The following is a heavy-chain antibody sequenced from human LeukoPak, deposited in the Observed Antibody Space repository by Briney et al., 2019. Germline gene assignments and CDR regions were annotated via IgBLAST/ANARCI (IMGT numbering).Heavy chain of an antibody. Sequence: GGSLRLSCAASGFTFSSYGMHWVRQAPGKGLEWVAFIRYDGSNKYYADSVKGRFTISRDNSKNTLYLQMSSLRAEDTAVYYCAKADYYDSSGYYNWFDPWGQGTLVTVSS. J-gene: IGHJ5*02. CDR2: IRYDGSNK. CDR1: GFTFSSYG. V-gene: IGHV3-30*02. D-gene: IGHD3-22*01. CDR3: AKADYYDSSGYYNWFDP.